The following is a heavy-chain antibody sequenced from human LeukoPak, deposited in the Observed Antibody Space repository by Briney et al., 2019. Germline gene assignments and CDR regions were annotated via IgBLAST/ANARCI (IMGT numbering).Heavy chain of an antibody. CDR1: GFTFSSYS. CDR2: ITRTSIYV. Sequence: GGSLRLSCVASGFTFSSYSMNWVRQAPGKGLEWVSSITRTSIYVYYADSVKGRFTISRDNAKNSLYLQMNSLRAEDTAVYYCAKRGCSNGVCYTDDIWGQGTMVTVSS. J-gene: IGHJ3*02. CDR3: AKRGCSNGVCYTDDI. D-gene: IGHD2-8*01. V-gene: IGHV3-21*04.